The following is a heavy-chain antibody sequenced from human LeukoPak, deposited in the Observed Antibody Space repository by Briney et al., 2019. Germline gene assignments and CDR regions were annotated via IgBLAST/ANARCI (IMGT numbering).Heavy chain of an antibody. CDR2: IYHSGST. V-gene: IGHV4-4*02. CDR1: GGSISSNNW. CDR3: ATPRESYYGSGSYPPAFDI. J-gene: IGHJ3*02. Sequence: SETLYLTCAVSGGSISSNNWWSWVRQPPGKGLEWIGEIYHSGSTNYNPPLKSRVTISVDKSKNQFSLKLNSVTAADTAVYYCATPRESYYGSGSYPPAFDIWGQGTVVTVSS. D-gene: IGHD3-10*01.